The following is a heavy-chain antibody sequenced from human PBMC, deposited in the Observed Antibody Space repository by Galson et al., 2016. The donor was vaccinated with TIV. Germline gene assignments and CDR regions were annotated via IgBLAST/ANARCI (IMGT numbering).Heavy chain of an antibody. Sequence: PALVKPTQTLTLTCTFSEFSLRSSGVGVGWIRQPPGKALEWLALIYYNNEKRYSPSLNNRLTITRDTSKNQAVLTMTNMGAVDTGTYYCARYFYGSGSSSHFDYWGQGTLVTVSS. CDR2: IYYNNEK. CDR1: EFSLRSSGVG. V-gene: IGHV2-5*01. CDR3: ARYFYGSGSSSHFDY. J-gene: IGHJ4*02. D-gene: IGHD3-10*01.